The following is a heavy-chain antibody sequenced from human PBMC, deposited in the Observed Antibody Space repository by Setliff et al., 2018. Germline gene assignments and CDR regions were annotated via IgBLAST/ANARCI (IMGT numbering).Heavy chain of an antibody. J-gene: IGHJ6*02. Sequence: GASVKVSCKASGYTFTSYGISWVRQAPGQGLEWMGWISAYNGNTNYAQKLQGRVTMTTDTSTSTAYMELRSLRSDDTAVYYCARANDYSSGWYFYYYGMDVWGQGTTVTVS. CDR2: ISAYNGNT. V-gene: IGHV1-18*01. CDR1: GYTFTSYG. D-gene: IGHD6-19*01. CDR3: ARANDYSSGWYFYYYGMDV.